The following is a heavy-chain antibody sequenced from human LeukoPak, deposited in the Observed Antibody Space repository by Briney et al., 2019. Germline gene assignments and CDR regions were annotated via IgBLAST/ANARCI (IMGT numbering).Heavy chain of an antibody. CDR1: GGSISSGSYY. CDR3: ARVYGDSTGVDY. D-gene: IGHD4-17*01. Sequence: LSETLSLTCTVSGGSISSGSYYWSWIRQPAGKGLEWIGRIYTSGSTNYNPSLKSRVTISVDTSKNQFSLKLSSVTAADTAVYYCARVYGDSTGVDYWGQGTLVTVSS. V-gene: IGHV4-61*02. CDR2: IYTSGST. J-gene: IGHJ4*02.